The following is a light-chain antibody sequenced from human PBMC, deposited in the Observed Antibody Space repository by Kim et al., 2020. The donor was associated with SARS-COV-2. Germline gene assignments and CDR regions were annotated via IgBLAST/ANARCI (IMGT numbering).Light chain of an antibody. J-gene: IGLJ2*01. Sequence: QSITTSSPGSSSNFGSDHVNLCQQCPGPAPGLLIHSNDQRPSGVPDRFSGSKSGTSASLVIRGLQSEDEADYHCAAWDDSLGGPVFGGGTKVTVL. CDR1: SSNFGSDH. V-gene: IGLV1-44*01. CDR2: SND. CDR3: AAWDDSLGGPV.